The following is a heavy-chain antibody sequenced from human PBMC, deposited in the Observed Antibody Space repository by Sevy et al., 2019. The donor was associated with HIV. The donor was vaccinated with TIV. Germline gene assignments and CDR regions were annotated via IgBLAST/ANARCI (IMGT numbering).Heavy chain of an antibody. Sequence: GGSLRLSCAASGFTFSSYAMHWVRQAPGKGLEWVAVISNDGSNKYYADSVKVRFTIIRDNTKNTLYLQMNSLRAEDTAVYYCARGCSDFDYWGQGTLVTVSS. CDR3: ARGCSDFDY. V-gene: IGHV3-30-3*01. D-gene: IGHD2-15*01. J-gene: IGHJ4*02. CDR1: GFTFSSYA. CDR2: ISNDGSNK.